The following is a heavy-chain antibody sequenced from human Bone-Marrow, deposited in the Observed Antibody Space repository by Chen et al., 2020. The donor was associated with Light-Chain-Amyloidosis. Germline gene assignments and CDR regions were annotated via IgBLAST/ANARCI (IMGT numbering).Heavy chain of an antibody. CDR3: VKDIYSTSAALSYFDY. CDR1: GFTFDDYA. D-gene: IGHD2-8*01. V-gene: IGHV3-9*01. Sequence: VQLVESGGGLVQPGRSLRISCAASGFTFDDYALHWVRQAPGKGLEWVSTINWNSVNRAYADSVKGRFTISRDNAKNSLYLQMNSLRVEDTAFFYCVKDIYSTSAALSYFDYWGQGTLVTVSS. J-gene: IGHJ4*02. CDR2: INWNSVNR.